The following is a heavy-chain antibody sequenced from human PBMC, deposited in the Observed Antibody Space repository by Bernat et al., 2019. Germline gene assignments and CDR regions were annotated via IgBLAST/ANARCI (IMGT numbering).Heavy chain of an antibody. V-gene: IGHV3-30*18. CDR2: ISYDGSNK. CDR1: GFTFSSYG. Sequence: QVQLVESGGGVVQPGRSLRLSCAASGFTFSSYGMHWVRQAPGKGLERVAVISYDGSNKYYADSVKGRSTISRDNSKNTLYLQMNSLRAEDTAVYYCAKDRDIVLVPAAIVGGMDVWGQGTTVTVSS. J-gene: IGHJ6*02. D-gene: IGHD2-2*01. CDR3: AKDRDIVLVPAAIVGGMDV.